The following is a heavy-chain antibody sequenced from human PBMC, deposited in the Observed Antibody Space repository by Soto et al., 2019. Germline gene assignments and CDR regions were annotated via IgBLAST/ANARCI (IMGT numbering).Heavy chain of an antibody. CDR3: ARDRMDLSFYYYYGMDV. J-gene: IGHJ6*02. Sequence: QVQLVQSGAEVKKPGSSVKVSCKACGGTFSSYAISWVRQAPGQGHEWMGGIIPIFGTANYAQKFQGRVTITADESTSTAYMELSSLRSEDTAVYYCARDRMDLSFYYYYGMDVWGQGTTVTVSS. CDR1: GGTFSSYA. V-gene: IGHV1-69*01. CDR2: IIPIFGTA. D-gene: IGHD3-16*02.